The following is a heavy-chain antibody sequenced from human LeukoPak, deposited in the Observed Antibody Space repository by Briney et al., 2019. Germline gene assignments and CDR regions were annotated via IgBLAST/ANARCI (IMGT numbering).Heavy chain of an antibody. CDR1: GDSITNYY. J-gene: IGHJ3*02. Sequence: PSETLSLTCSVSGDSITNYYWTWIRQPPGKGLEWIGYIYTSGSTSYNPSLKSRLTISVDTSKKQFSLKLRSVTAADTAAYYCAGTPYCSSGNGYRFYNRTDGFDIWGQGTKVTVSS. CDR3: AGTPYCSSGNGYRFYNRTDGFDI. V-gene: IGHV4-4*09. CDR2: IYTSGST. D-gene: IGHD2-2*01.